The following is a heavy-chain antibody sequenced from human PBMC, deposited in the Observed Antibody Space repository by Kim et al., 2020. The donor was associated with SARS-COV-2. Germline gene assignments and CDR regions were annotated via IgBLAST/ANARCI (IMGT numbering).Heavy chain of an antibody. CDR2: INGSGGAI. CDR3: ASHRVGSSYED. D-gene: IGHD1-1*01. V-gene: IGHV3-11*01. Sequence: GGSLRLSCVASGRSFSDYYMSWIRQAPGKGLEWVSHINGSGGAIKYADSVKGRFTISRDNAKDSVYLQMSGLRAEDTAVFYCASHRVGSSYEDWGQGTLVTVSS. J-gene: IGHJ4*01. CDR1: GRSFSDYY.